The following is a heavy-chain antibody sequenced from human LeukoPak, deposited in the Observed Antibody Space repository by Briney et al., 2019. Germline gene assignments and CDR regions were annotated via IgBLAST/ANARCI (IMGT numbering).Heavy chain of an antibody. V-gene: IGHV3-30*02. Sequence: GGSLRLSCAASGFTFSSYGIHWVRQAPGKGLEWVSFIQYDGSNKYYADSVKGRFTISRDNSKNTLYLQMNSLRAEDTAVYYCEFVSGSSDYLRDYWGQGTLVTVSS. D-gene: IGHD6-6*01. CDR1: GFTFSSYG. J-gene: IGHJ4*02. CDR3: EFVSGSSDYLRDY. CDR2: IQYDGSNK.